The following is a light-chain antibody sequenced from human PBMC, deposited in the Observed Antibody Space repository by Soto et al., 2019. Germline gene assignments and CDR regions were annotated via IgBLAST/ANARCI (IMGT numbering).Light chain of an antibody. CDR3: CSYAGSSTYV. CDR2: EGS. J-gene: IGLJ1*01. Sequence: QSALTQPASVSGSPGQSITISCTGTSSDVGSYNLVSWYQQHPGKAPKLMIYEGSKRPSGVSNRFSGSKSGNTASLKISGLQAEDEADYHCCSYAGSSTYVFGTGTKLTVL. V-gene: IGLV2-23*01. CDR1: SSDVGSYNL.